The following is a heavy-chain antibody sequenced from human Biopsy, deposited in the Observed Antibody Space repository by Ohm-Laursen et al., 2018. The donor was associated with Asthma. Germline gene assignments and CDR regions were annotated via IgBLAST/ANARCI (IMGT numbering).Heavy chain of an antibody. D-gene: IGHD3-22*01. CDR2: INTNTGNP. Sequence: ASVKVSCKASGYTVTRYAINWVRQAPGQGLEWMGRINTNTGNPTYAQGFTGRFVFSLDTSVNTAHLQISSLKAEDTAAYYCARMISYYHEMRAPFFDYWGQGTLVTVSS. CDR1: GYTVTRYA. J-gene: IGHJ4*02. CDR3: ARMISYYHEMRAPFFDY. V-gene: IGHV7-4-1*02.